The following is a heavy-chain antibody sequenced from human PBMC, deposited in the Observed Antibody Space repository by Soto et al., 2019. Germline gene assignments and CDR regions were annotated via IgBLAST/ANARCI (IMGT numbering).Heavy chain of an antibody. Sequence: EVQLVESGGGLVQPGGSLRLSCAASGFTLSSYWMHWVRQAPGKGLVWVARIKGDGSRTNYADSVKGRFTISRDNAQNTLFLQISSLTAEDSAVYYCAGGIPGYYGFDVWGQGTMVTASS. D-gene: IGHD5-18*01. CDR1: GFTLSSYW. CDR3: AGGIPGYYGFDV. V-gene: IGHV3-74*01. J-gene: IGHJ3*01. CDR2: IKGDGSRT.